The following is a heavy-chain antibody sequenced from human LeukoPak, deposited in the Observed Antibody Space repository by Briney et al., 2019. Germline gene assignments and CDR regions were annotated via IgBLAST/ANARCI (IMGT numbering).Heavy chain of an antibody. CDR3: ARAPIGVVTFFDY. CDR2: IYYSGST. D-gene: IGHD3-3*01. Sequence: KASQTLSLPCTVSGGSISSGDYYWSWIRQPPGKGLEWIGYIYYSGSTYYNPSLKSRVTISVDTSKNQFSLKLSPVTAADTAVYYCARAPIGVVTFFDYWGQGTLVTVSS. CDR1: GGSISSGDYY. J-gene: IGHJ4*02. V-gene: IGHV4-30-4*08.